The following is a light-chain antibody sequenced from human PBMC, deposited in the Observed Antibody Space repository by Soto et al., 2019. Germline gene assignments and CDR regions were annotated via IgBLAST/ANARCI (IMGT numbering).Light chain of an antibody. J-gene: IGKJ1*01. Sequence: DIQMTQFPSSLFASLGDRVTITCRASQSISSYLNWYQQKPGKAPKLLIYAASSLQSGVPSRFSGSGSGTDFTLTISSLQPEDFATYYCQQSYSTPRTFGQGTKVDIK. CDR1: QSISSY. CDR3: QQSYSTPRT. CDR2: AAS. V-gene: IGKV1-39*01.